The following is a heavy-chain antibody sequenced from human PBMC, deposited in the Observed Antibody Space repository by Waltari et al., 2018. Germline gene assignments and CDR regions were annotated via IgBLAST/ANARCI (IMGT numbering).Heavy chain of an antibody. J-gene: IGHJ4*02. D-gene: IGHD3-22*01. CDR3: AKNDGFYDSSGYYQMGDY. CDR1: GGTFSSYA. V-gene: IGHV1-69*04. CDR2: ISPILGIA. Sequence: QVQLVQSGAEVKKPGSSVKVSCKASGGTFSSYAISWVRQAPGQGLEWMGMISPILGIANYAQKFQGRGTITADKSTSTAYMELSSLRSEDMAVYYCAKNDGFYDSSGYYQMGDYWGQGTLVTVSS.